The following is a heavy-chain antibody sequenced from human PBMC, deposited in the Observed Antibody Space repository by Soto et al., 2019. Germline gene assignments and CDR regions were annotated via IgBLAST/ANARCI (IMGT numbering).Heavy chain of an antibody. CDR3: ARRDIVVVVIDY. CDR2: INHSGST. D-gene: IGHD2-15*01. J-gene: IGHJ4*02. CDR1: GGSFSGYY. Sequence: PSETLSLTCAVYGGSFSGYYWSWIRQPPGKGLEWIGEINHSGSTNYNPPLKSRVTISVDTSKNQFSLKLSSVTAADTSVYYCARRDIVVVVIDYWGQGTLVTVSS. V-gene: IGHV4-34*01.